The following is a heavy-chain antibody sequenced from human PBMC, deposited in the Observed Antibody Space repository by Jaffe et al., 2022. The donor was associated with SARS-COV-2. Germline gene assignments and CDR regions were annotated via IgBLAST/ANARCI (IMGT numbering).Heavy chain of an antibody. CDR3: ARSPLLAGFGDYFDY. V-gene: IGHV5-51*01. D-gene: IGHD3-10*01. Sequence: EVQLVQSGAEVKKPGESLKISCKGSGYSFTSYWIGWVRQMPGKGLEWMGIIYPGDSDTRYSPSFQGQVTISADKSISTAYLQWSSLKASDTAMYYCARSPLLAGFGDYFDYWGQGTLVTVSS. J-gene: IGHJ4*02. CDR1: GYSFTSYW. CDR2: IYPGDSDT.